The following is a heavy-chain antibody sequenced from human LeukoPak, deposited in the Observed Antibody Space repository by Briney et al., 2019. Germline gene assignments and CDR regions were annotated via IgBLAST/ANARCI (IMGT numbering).Heavy chain of an antibody. Sequence: SETLSLTCAVYGGSFSGYYWSWNRQPPGKGLEWIGEINHSGSTNYNPSLKSRVTISVDTSKNQFSLKLSSVTAADTAVYYCARWANRRDGYKRGSSGYFQHWGQGTLVTVSS. D-gene: IGHD5-24*01. CDR1: GGSFSGYY. CDR2: INHSGST. V-gene: IGHV4-34*01. CDR3: ARWANRRDGYKRGSSGYFQH. J-gene: IGHJ1*01.